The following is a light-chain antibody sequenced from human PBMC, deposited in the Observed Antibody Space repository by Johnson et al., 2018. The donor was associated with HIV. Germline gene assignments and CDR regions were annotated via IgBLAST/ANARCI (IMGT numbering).Light chain of an antibody. CDR1: SSNIGNNY. CDR3: GTWDSSLSAGV. Sequence: QSLLTQPPSVSAAPGQKVTIYCSGSSSNIGNNYVSWYQQLPGTAPKLLIYENNKRPSGIPDRFSGSKSGTSATLGITGLQTGDEADYYCGTWDSSLSAGVFGTGTKVTVL. J-gene: IGLJ1*01. V-gene: IGLV1-51*02. CDR2: ENN.